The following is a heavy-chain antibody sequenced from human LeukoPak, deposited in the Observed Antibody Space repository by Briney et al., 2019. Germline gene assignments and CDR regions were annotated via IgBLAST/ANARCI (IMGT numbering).Heavy chain of an antibody. J-gene: IGHJ4*02. D-gene: IGHD4/OR15-4a*01. CDR3: ARDYGAVAIDY. Sequence: ASVKVSCKASGYSFISHYIHWVRQAPGQGLEWMGIINPNGGSTSYAQNFQGRVTMTSDTSTRTVYMELSSLTSEDTAVYYCARDYGAVAIDYWGQGTLVTVSS. V-gene: IGHV1-46*01. CDR2: INPNGGST. CDR1: GYSFISHY.